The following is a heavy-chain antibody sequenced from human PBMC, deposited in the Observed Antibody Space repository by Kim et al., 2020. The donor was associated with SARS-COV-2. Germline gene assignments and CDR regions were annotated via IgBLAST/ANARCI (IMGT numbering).Heavy chain of an antibody. CDR1: GYTFNNYA. D-gene: IGHD3-10*01. CDR2: INAATGTP. Sequence: ASVKVSCKASGYTFNNYAIHWVRQAPGQRLDWLGWINAATGTPKYSQKFQGRLTITRDTSATTAYMELSSLRSEDTAVYYCTRGFLMVREIIVYYYYYGLDLWGQGTTVTVSS. J-gene: IGHJ6*02. V-gene: IGHV1-3*01. CDR3: TRGFLMVREIIVYYYYYGLDL.